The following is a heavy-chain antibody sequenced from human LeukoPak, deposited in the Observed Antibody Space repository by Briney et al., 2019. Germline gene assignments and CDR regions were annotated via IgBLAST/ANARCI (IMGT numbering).Heavy chain of an antibody. J-gene: IGHJ4*02. Sequence: ASVKVSCKASGYTFTSYYMHWVRQAPGQGLEWMGIINPSGGSTSYAQKFQGRVTMTRRTSTSTVYMELSSLRSEDTAVYYCARVPPYICGGDACYFDYWGQGTLVTVSS. CDR1: GYTFTSYY. V-gene: IGHV1-46*01. CDR3: ARVPPYICGGDACYFDY. D-gene: IGHD2-21*02. CDR2: INPSGGST.